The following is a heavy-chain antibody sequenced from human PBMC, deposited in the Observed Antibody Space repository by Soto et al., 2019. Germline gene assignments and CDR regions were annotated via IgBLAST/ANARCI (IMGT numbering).Heavy chain of an antibody. D-gene: IGHD6-19*01. Sequence: EVQLLESGGGLVQPGGSLRLSCAASGFTFSSYAMSWVRQAPGKGLEWVSVISGSGGSTYYADSVKGRFTISRDNSKNTLNLQMNSLRAEDTAVYYCSRRSSGWYFDYWGQGTLVTVSS. CDR3: SRRSSGWYFDY. CDR2: ISGSGGST. V-gene: IGHV3-23*01. CDR1: GFTFSSYA. J-gene: IGHJ4*02.